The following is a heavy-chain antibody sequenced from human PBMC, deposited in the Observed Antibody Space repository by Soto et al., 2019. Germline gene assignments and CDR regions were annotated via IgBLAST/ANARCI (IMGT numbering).Heavy chain of an antibody. CDR1: GFTFSSYA. Sequence: EVQLLASGGGLVQPGGSLRLSCAASGFTFSSYAMSWVRQAPGKELEWVSAISGSGGSTYYADSVKGRFTISRDNSKNTLYLQMNSLRAEDTAVYYCSKDQVPTVTSWFDPRCQGTLVTVSS. D-gene: IGHD4-17*01. J-gene: IGHJ5*02. V-gene: IGHV3-23*01. CDR2: ISGSGGST. CDR3: SKDQVPTVTSWFDP.